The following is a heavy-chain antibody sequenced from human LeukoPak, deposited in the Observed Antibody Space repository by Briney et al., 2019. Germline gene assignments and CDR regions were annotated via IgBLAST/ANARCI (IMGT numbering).Heavy chain of an antibody. V-gene: IGHV3-9*01. D-gene: IGHD3-10*01. CDR3: AKDKAERGYYGSGPIFDI. CDR2: ISWNSGSI. Sequence: GRSLRLSCAASGFTFDDYAMHWVWQAPGKGLEWVSGISWNSGSIGYADSVKGRFTISRDNAKNSLYLQMNSLRAEDTALYYCAKDKAERGYYGSGPIFDIWGQGTMVTVSS. CDR1: GFTFDDYA. J-gene: IGHJ3*02.